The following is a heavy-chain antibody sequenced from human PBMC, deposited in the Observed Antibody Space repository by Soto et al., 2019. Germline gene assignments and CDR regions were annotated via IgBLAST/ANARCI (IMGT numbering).Heavy chain of an antibody. J-gene: IGHJ5*02. CDR1: GGSISSGEYY. CDR2: IYYSGST. CDR3: AREGGEYYDSSGYWHPGFDP. D-gene: IGHD3-22*01. Sequence: ASETLSLTCTVSGGSISSGEYYWSWIRQPPGKGLEWIGYIYYSGSTYYNPSLKSRVTISVDTSRNQFSLKLSSVTAADTAVYFCAREGGEYYDSSGYWHPGFDPWGQGTLVTVSS. V-gene: IGHV4-30-4*01.